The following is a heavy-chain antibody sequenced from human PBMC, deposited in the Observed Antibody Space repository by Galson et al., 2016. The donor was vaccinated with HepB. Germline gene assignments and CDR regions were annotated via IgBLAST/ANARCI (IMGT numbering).Heavy chain of an antibody. Sequence: SLRLSCAVSGLTFRNFAINWVRQAPGKGLEWVSLISGSGTYTSYAESVKGRFSISRDNSKNTPYLQMNSLRVEDTAIYYCAKGKGMTRENYCMDGWGRGTAVTVSS. J-gene: IGHJ6*03. CDR1: GLTFRNFA. D-gene: IGHD1-26*01. CDR3: AKGKGMTRENYCMDG. CDR2: ISGSGTYT. V-gene: IGHV3-23*01.